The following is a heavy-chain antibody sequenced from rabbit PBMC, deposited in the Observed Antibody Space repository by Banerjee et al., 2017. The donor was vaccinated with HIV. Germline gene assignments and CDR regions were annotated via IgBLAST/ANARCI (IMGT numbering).Heavy chain of an antibody. V-gene: IGHV1S45*01. D-gene: IGHD7-1*01. J-gene: IGHJ4*01. CDR1: GFSFSSSYH. CDR3: ARDLAAVTGWNFGL. Sequence: QEQLEESGGDLVKPGASLTLTCTTSGFSFSSSYHMCWVRQAPGKGLEWIACIYVGSSGSTYYASWAKGRFTISKTSWTTVTLQMTSLTAADTATYFCARDLAAVTGWNFGLWGQGTLVTVS. CDR2: IYVGSSGST.